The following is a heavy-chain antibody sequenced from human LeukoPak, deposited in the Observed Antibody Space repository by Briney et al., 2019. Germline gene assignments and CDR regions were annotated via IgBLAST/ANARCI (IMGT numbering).Heavy chain of an antibody. D-gene: IGHD1-26*01. CDR3: VRDRGTYRPIDY. V-gene: IGHV3-23*01. J-gene: IGHJ4*02. CDR2: ISGSGGST. CDR1: GFTFSSYA. Sequence: GGSLRLSCAASGFTFSSYAMSWVRQAPGKGLEWVSAISGSGGSTYYADSVKGRFTISRDNSKNTLYLQMNSLRAEDTAIYYCVRDRGTYRPIDYWGQGTLVTVSS.